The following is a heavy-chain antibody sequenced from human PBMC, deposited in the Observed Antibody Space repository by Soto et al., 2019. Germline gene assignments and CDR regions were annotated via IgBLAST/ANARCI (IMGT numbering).Heavy chain of an antibody. CDR2: ISYDGSNK. CDR1: GFPCTTYG. D-gene: IGHD3-10*01. CDR3: VGGQYYFDY. J-gene: IGHJ4*02. V-gene: IGHV3-30*03. Sequence: QVQLVESGGGVVQPGRSLRLSCAASGFPCTTYGMHWVREGPGKGLEWVAVISYDGSNKYYADSVKGRFTISRDNSKNTLYLQMNSLRPEDTALYYCVGGQYYFDYRGQGTLVTVSS.